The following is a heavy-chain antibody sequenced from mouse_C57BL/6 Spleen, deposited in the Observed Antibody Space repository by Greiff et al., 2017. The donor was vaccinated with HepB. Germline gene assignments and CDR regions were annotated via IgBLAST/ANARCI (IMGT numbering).Heavy chain of an antibody. D-gene: IGHD1-1*01. CDR2: IRSKSSNYAT. J-gene: IGHJ1*03. CDR1: GFTFNTYA. CDR3: VRDDYYGSSWYFDV. V-gene: IGHV10-3*01. Sequence: QGVESGGGLVQPTGSLKLSCAASGFTFNTYAMHWVRQAPGKGLEWVARIRSKSSNYATYYADSVKDRFTISRDDSQSMLYLQMNNLKTEDTAMYYCVRDDYYGSSWYFDVWGTGTTVTVSS.